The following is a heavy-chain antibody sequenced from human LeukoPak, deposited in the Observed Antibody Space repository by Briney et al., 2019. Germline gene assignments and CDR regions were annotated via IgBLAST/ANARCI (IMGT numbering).Heavy chain of an antibody. Sequence: SETLSLTCAVYGGSFSGYYWSWIRQPPGKGLEWIGEINHSGSTNYNPSLKSRVTMSVDTSKNQFSLKLSSVTAADTAVYYCARAVAGWFDPWGQGTLVTVSS. J-gene: IGHJ5*02. CDR2: INHSGST. D-gene: IGHD2-15*01. CDR3: ARAVAGWFDP. CDR1: GGSFSGYY. V-gene: IGHV4-34*01.